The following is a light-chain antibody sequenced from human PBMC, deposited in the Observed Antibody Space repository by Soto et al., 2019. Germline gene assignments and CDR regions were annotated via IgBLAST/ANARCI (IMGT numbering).Light chain of an antibody. CDR1: KLGDKY. CDR3: QAWDSSTVV. CDR2: QDS. Sequence: SYELTQPPSVSVSPGQTASITCSGDKLGDKYACWYQQKPGQPPVLVIYQDSKRPSGIFERFSGSNSGNTATLTISGTQAMDEADYYCQAWDSSTVVFGGGTKVTVL. J-gene: IGLJ2*01. V-gene: IGLV3-1*01.